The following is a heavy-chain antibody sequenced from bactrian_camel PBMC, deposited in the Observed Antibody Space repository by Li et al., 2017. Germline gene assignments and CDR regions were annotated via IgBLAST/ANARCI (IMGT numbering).Heavy chain of an antibody. Sequence: HVQLVESGGGLVQPGGSLRLSCADSGFTFSNYAMIWVRQAPGKGLDWVSAISAVGTTYCADPVKGRFTIPRDNAKNTLYLQLNSLKTEDMAMYYCTKGAGTDWPGSFFYWGQGTQVTVS. V-gene: IGHV3S1*01. CDR2: ISAVGTT. CDR1: GFTFSNYA. D-gene: IGHD3*01. CDR3: TKGAGTDWPGSFFY. J-gene: IGHJ4*01.